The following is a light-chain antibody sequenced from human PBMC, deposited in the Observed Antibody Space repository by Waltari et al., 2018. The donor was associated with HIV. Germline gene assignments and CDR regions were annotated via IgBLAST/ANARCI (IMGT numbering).Light chain of an antibody. CDR2: DVE. Sequence: QSALTQPRSVSGSPGQTVSMSCTVADSHLRDNHFVSCYQQHAGPPPKVVIFDVENRPSEVSSCLSASKSGDTASLTISGLQPDDEAFYYCSAYLASSSWVFGGGT. CDR3: SAYLASSSWV. CDR1: DSHLRDNHF. V-gene: IGLV2-11*01. J-gene: IGLJ3*02.